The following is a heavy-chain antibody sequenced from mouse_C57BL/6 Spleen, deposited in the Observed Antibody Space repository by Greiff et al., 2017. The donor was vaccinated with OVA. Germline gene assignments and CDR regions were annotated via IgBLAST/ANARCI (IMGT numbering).Heavy chain of an antibody. D-gene: IGHD2-3*01. CDR2: IDPSDSYT. CDR1: GYTFTSYW. V-gene: IGHV1-69*01. Sequence: QVQLQQPGAELVMPGASVKLSCKASGYTFTSYWMHWVKQRPGQGLEWIGEIDPSDSYTNYNQQFKGKSTLTVDKSSSTAYMQLSSLTYEDAAVYYCARSDGSFAYWGQGTLVTVSA. CDR3: ARSDGSFAY. J-gene: IGHJ3*01.